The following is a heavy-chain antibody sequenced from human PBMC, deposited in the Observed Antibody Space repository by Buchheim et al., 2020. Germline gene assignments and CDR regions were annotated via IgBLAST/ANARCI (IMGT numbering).Heavy chain of an antibody. Sequence: EVQLVESGGGLVQPGRSLRLSCAASGFSFSTYEMAWVRQAPGKGLEWVSYISSSGSTIYYADSVKGRFTISRDNAKNSLYLQMNSLRAEDTAVYYCARAIDYDYVWGTLDYWGQGTL. V-gene: IGHV3-48*03. J-gene: IGHJ4*02. CDR3: ARAIDYDYVWGTLDY. D-gene: IGHD3-16*01. CDR2: ISSSGSTI. CDR1: GFSFSTYE.